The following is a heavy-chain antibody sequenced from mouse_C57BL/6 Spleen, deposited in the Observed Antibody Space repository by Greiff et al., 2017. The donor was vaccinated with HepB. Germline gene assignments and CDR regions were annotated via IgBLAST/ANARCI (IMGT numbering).Heavy chain of an antibody. D-gene: IGHD4-1*01. CDR3: ARPANWDEGFAY. CDR2: ISSGSSTI. Sequence: VQLKESGGGLVKPGGSLKLSCAASGFTFSDYGMHWVRQAPEKGLEWVAYISSGSSTIYYADTVKGRFTISRDNAKNTLFLQMTSLRSEDTAMYYCARPANWDEGFAYWGQGTLVTVSA. V-gene: IGHV5-17*01. CDR1: GFTFSDYG. J-gene: IGHJ3*01.